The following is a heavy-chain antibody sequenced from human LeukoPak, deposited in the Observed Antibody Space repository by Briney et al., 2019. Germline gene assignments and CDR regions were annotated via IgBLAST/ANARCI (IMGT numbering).Heavy chain of an antibody. CDR2: TSDRGDYT. V-gene: IGHV3-23*01. Sequence: GESLKISCKGSGYSFTNNWIGWVRQAPGKGLEWVSGTSDRGDYTYYADSVKGRFTISRDNSKNTLYLQMNSLRAEDTALYFCAKKAQYNGNYPLDYWGQGTLVTVSS. J-gene: IGHJ4*02. D-gene: IGHD1-26*01. CDR1: GYSFTNNW. CDR3: AKKAQYNGNYPLDY.